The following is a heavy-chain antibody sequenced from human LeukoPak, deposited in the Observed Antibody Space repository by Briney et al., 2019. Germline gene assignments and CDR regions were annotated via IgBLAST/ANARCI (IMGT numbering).Heavy chain of an antibody. V-gene: IGHV3-23*01. D-gene: IGHD3-9*01. CDR1: GSTFSSYA. CDR2: ISGSGGST. J-gene: IGHJ4*02. CDR3: ATQGDVLRYFDWLIY. Sequence: GGSLRLSCAASGSTFSSYAMSWVRQAPGKGLEWVSAISGSGGSTYYADSVKGRFTISRDNSKNTLYLQMNSLRAEDTAVYYCATQGDVLRYFDWLIYWGQGTLVTVSS.